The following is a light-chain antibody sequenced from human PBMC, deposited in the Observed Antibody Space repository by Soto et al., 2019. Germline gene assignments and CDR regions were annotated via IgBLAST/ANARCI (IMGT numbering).Light chain of an antibody. CDR3: QQYGGSPGT. Sequence: ESVLTQSPGTLSLSRGERATLSCRASQSVGCSYLAWYQQKPGQAPRLLIFGASSRAAGIPDRFSGSGSGTDFTLTISRLEPEDFAVYYCQQYGGSPGTFGQGTKVEIK. V-gene: IGKV3-20*01. CDR1: QSVGCSY. J-gene: IGKJ1*01. CDR2: GAS.